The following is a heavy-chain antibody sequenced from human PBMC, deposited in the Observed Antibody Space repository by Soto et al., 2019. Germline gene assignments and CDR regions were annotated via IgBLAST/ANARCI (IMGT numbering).Heavy chain of an antibody. J-gene: IGHJ4*02. CDR3: AGRGAYAYSYGLGY. D-gene: IGHD5-18*01. CDR1: GGTFSSYA. CDR2: IIPIFGTA. V-gene: IGHV1-69*13. Sequence: SVKVSCKASGGTFSSYAISWVRQAPGQGLEWMGGIIPIFGTANYAQKFQGRVMITADESTSTAYMELSSLRSEDTAVYYCAGRGAYAYSYGLGYWGQGTLVTVSS.